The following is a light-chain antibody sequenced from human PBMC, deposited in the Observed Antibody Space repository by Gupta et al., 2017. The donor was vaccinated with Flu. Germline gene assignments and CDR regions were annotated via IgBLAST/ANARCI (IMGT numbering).Light chain of an antibody. CDR2: VAS. J-gene: IGKJ2*01. CDR3: QQVNSYPHT. V-gene: IGKV1-9*01. Sequence: GDRVTITCRASQGISDYLAWYQQKPGKAPNLLIYVASTLQSGVPSRFSGSVSGTEFTLTISSLQPEDFATYYCQQVNSYPHTFGQGTKLEI. CDR1: QGISDY.